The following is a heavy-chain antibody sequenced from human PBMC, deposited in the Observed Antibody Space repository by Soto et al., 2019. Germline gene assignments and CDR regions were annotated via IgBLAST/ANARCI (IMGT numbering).Heavy chain of an antibody. D-gene: IGHD5-18*01. V-gene: IGHV4-31*03. J-gene: IGHJ6*02. CDR3: ARDGLDVDTAMVDGGYYYYGMAV. Sequence: TLSLTCTVSGVSISSGGYYWSWIRQHPGKGLEWIGYIYYSGSTYYNPSLKSRVTISVDTSKNQFSLKLSSVTAADTAVYCCARDGLDVDTAMVDGGYYYYGMAVWGQGTTVTVSS. CDR1: GVSISSGGYY. CDR2: IYYSGST.